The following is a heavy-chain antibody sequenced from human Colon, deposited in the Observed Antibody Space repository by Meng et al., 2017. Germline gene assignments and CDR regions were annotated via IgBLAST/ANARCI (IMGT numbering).Heavy chain of an antibody. D-gene: IGHD5-18*01. J-gene: IGHJ5*01. CDR2: IDYSGTT. CDR1: GGSIGSNSYH. V-gene: IGHV4-39*05. CDR3: SRRINTAGGWFDS. Sequence: QLQLQESGPGLVKPSETPSLICTVSGGSIGSNSYHWGWIRQPPGKGLEWVGTIDYSGTTYSNSSLKSRVTISLDTSRNQFSLKLTSVTAADTAVYYCSRRINTAGGWFDSWGQGTLVTVSS.